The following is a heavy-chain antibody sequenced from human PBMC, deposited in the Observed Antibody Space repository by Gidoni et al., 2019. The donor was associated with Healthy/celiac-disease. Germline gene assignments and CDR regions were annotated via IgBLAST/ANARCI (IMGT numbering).Heavy chain of an antibody. D-gene: IGHD2-15*01. CDR2: ISYDGSNK. CDR3: AREGCSGGSCYSGPNWFDP. J-gene: IGHJ5*02. V-gene: IGHV3-30-3*01. CDR1: GFTFSSYA. Sequence: QVQLVESGGGVVQPGRSLRLSCAASGFTFSSYAMPWVRQAPGKGLEWVAVISYDGSNKYYADSVKGRFTISRDNSKNTLYLQMNSLRAEDTAVYYCAREGCSGGSCYSGPNWFDPWGQGTLVTVSS.